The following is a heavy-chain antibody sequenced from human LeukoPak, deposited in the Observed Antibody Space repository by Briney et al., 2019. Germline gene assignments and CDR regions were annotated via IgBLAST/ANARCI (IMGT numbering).Heavy chain of an antibody. CDR1: GFTFSSYG. J-gene: IGHJ3*02. V-gene: IGHV3-30*03. Sequence: GGSLRLTCAASGFTFSSYGMHWVRQAPGKGLEWVAVISYDGSNKYYADSVKGRFTISRDNSKNTPYLQMNSLRAEDTAVYYCARGNEQQLAAFDIWGQGTMVTVSS. CDR2: ISYDGSNK. CDR3: ARGNEQQLAAFDI. D-gene: IGHD6-13*01.